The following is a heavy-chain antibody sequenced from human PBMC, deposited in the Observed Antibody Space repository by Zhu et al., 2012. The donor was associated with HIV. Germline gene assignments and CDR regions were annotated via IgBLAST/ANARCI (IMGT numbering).Heavy chain of an antibody. D-gene: IGHD6-13*01. CDR2: ISHRGNT. Sequence: QVQLQESGPGLAKPSETLSLTCGVSGYSISSGFYWGWIRQSPGKGLEWIASISHRGNTYYNPSLERRVTISIDTSKNEFSLKLSSMTAADTAIYYCARRELGRSEADWFDPWSQGTLVTVSS. CDR3: ARRELGRSEADWFDP. V-gene: IGHV4-38-2*01. J-gene: IGHJ5*02. CDR1: GYSISSGFY.